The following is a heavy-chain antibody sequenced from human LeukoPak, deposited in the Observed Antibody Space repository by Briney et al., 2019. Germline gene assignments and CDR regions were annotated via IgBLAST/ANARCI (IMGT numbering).Heavy chain of an antibody. V-gene: IGHV3-23*01. D-gene: IGHD4-17*01. J-gene: IGHJ3*02. CDR1: GFTFSSYA. Sequence: PGGSLRLSCAASGFTFSSYAMSWVRQAPGKGLEWVSAISGSGGSTYYADSVKGRFTISRDNSKNTLYLQMNSLRDEDTAVYYCARDGTVTHAWSGYGFDIWGQGTMVTVSS. CDR2: ISGSGGST. CDR3: ARDGTVTHAWSGYGFDI.